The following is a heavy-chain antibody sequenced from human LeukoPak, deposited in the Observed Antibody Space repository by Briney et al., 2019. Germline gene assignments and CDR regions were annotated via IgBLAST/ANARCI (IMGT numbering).Heavy chain of an antibody. D-gene: IGHD6-19*01. CDR2: ISYHGSNA. J-gene: IGHJ5*02. V-gene: IGHV3-30*04. Sequence: GGSLRLSCAASGFTFSDYAVHWVRQGPGKGLEWVAVISYHGSNAFYANSVKGRFTISRDNSNNTVYLQMNSLRGEDTAVYFCGGDGRRFSSAWYKPVDAWGQGTLVSVSS. CDR1: GFTFSDYA. CDR3: GGDGRRFSSAWYKPVDA.